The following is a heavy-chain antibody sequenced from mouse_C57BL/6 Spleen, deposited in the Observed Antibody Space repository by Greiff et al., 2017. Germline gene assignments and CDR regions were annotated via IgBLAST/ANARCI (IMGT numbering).Heavy chain of an antibody. J-gene: IGHJ1*03. V-gene: IGHV2-5*01. D-gene: IGHD2-1*01. CDR2: IWRGGST. CDR1: GFSLTSYG. Sequence: VQLQQSGPGLVQPSQSLSITCTVSGFSLTSYGVSWVRQSPGKGLEWLGVIWRGGSTDYNAAFMSRLSITKNNSKSQFFFKMNSLQADDTAIYYSAKNHYGNWYFDVWGTGTTLTVSS. CDR3: AKNHYGNWYFDV.